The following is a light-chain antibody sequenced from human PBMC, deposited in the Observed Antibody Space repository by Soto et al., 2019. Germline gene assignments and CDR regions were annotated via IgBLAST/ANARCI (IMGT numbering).Light chain of an antibody. CDR3: HQYGSSQT. CDR2: GAS. V-gene: IGKV3-20*01. Sequence: MVLTQSPGSLSFSPWYRSTISCGSSQSVGSSFLAWFQHKPGQAPRLLIYGASSVATGIPDRFSGSGSGTDFTLSISRLEPEDFAVYYCHQYGSSQTFGQGTKVDIK. CDR1: QSVGSSF. J-gene: IGKJ1*01.